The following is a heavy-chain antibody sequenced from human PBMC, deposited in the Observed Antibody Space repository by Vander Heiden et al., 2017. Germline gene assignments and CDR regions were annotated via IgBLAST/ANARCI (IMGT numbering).Heavy chain of an antibody. CDR1: GGSISSSSYY. V-gene: IGHV4-39*01. CDR3: ARQDGDCGGDCYPGY. CDR2: IYYSGST. Sequence: QLQLQESAPGLVKPSETLSLTCTVSGGSISSSSYYWGWLPQPPGKGLGWIGSIYYSGSTYYNPSLKSRVTISVDTSKNQFSLKLSSVTAADTAVYYCARQDGDCGGDCYPGYWGQGTLVTVSS. J-gene: IGHJ4*02. D-gene: IGHD2-21*02.